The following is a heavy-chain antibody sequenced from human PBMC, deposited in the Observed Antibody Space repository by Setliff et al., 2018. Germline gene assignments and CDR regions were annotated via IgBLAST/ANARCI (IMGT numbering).Heavy chain of an antibody. J-gene: IGHJ4*03. CDR2: VFFNGAA. CDR1: GGSISGTSTETFL. Sequence: SETLSLTCTVSGGSISGTSTETFLWSWIRQPPGKGLEFIGYVFFNGAAKYDPSLKSRVAISVDTSREQFSLKLSSVTAADTAVYFCARGGTYRYFDFWGQGALVTVSS. V-gene: IGHV4-61*01. CDR3: ARGGTYRYFDF.